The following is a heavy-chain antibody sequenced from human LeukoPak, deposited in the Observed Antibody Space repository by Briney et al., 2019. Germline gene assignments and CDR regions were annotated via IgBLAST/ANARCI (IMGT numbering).Heavy chain of an antibody. D-gene: IGHD4-17*01. CDR3: VKGGGYGDYVYDY. CDR2: ISSNGGST. V-gene: IGHV3-64D*06. CDR1: GFTFSIYA. Sequence: PGGSLRLSCSASGFTFSIYAMHWVRQAPGKGLEYVSAISSNGGSTYYADSVKGRFTTSRDNSKNTLYLQMSSLRAEDTAVYYCVKGGGYGDYVYDYWGQGTLVTVSS. J-gene: IGHJ4*02.